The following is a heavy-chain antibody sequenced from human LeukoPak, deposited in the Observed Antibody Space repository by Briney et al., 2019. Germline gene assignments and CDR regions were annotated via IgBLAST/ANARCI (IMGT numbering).Heavy chain of an antibody. V-gene: IGHV3-9*01. Sequence: PGGSLRLSCAASGFTFDDYAMHWVRQAPGKGLEWVSGISWNSGSIGYADSVKGRFTISRDNAKNSLYLQMNSLRAEDTALYYCAKTDYYGSGSYQYYFDYWCQGTLVTVSS. D-gene: IGHD3-10*01. CDR2: ISWNSGSI. CDR1: GFTFDDYA. CDR3: AKTDYYGSGSYQYYFDY. J-gene: IGHJ4*02.